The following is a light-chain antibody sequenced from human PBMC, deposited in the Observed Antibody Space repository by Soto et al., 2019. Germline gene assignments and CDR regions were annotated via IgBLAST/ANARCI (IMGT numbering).Light chain of an antibody. V-gene: IGLV2-8*01. CDR2: EIN. CDR3: CSYAGTYYV. CDR1: NSDVGGYKY. Sequence: QSVLSQPPSAAGSPGQSVTISCTGTNSDVGGYKYVSWYQQHPGKAPKITIYEINKRSSGVPDRFWGSKSGNTASLTISGLQAGDEAEYYCCSYAGTYYVFRTGTKGTVL. J-gene: IGLJ1*01.